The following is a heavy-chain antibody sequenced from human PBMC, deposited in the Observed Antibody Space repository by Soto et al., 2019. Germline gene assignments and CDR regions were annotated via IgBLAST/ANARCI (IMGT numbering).Heavy chain of an antibody. CDR1: GGSISSSGYY. J-gene: IGHJ4*02. D-gene: IGHD2-2*01. V-gene: IGHV4-31*03. CDR2: IYYSGST. Sequence: QVQLQESGPGLVKHSQTLSLTCTVSGGSISSSGYYWSWIRQHPGKGLEWIGYIYYSGSTYYNPSRKSRVTISVDTSKNQFSLKLNSVTAADTGVYYCARSSTSANYFDYWGQGTLVTVSP. CDR3: ARSSTSANYFDY.